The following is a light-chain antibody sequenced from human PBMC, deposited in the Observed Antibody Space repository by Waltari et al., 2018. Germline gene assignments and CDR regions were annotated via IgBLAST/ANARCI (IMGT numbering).Light chain of an antibody. CDR3: QQSYSTPPYT. J-gene: IGKJ2*01. V-gene: IGKV1-39*01. Sequence: DIQMTQSPSSLSASVGDRVTITCRASQSISSYLNWYQQKPGKAPKLLIYAASSLQSGVPSRFSGSGSGTDFTLTISSLQPEDFATYYCQQSYSTPPYTFGQGP. CDR1: QSISSY. CDR2: AAS.